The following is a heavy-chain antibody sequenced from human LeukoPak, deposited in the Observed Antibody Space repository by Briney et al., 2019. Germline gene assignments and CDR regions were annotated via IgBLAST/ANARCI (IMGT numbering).Heavy chain of an antibody. CDR3: ARGDSSGAPIVY. D-gene: IGHD3-22*01. CDR1: GGTFSSYA. J-gene: IGHJ4*02. Sequence: GASVKVSCKASGGTFSSYAISWVRQAPGQGLEWMGGIIPIFGTANYAQTFQGRVTITTDESTSTAYMELSSLRSEDTAVYYCARGDSSGAPIVYWGQGTLVTVSS. V-gene: IGHV1-69*05. CDR2: IIPIFGTA.